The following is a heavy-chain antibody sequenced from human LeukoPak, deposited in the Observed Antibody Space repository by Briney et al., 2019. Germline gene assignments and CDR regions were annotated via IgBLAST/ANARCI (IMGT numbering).Heavy chain of an antibody. D-gene: IGHD2-15*01. V-gene: IGHV1-18*01. J-gene: IGHJ3*02. Sequence: GASVKVSCKASGYTFTSYGISWVRQAPGQGLEWMGWISAYNGNTNYAQKLQGRVTMTTDTSTSTAYMELRSLRSDDTAVYYCARVGGRILEPPSAFDIWGQGTMVTVSS. CDR3: ARVGGRILEPPSAFDI. CDR2: ISAYNGNT. CDR1: GYTFTSYG.